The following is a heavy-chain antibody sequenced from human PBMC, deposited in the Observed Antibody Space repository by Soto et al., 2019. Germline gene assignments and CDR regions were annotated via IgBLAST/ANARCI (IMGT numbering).Heavy chain of an antibody. D-gene: IGHD4-17*01. V-gene: IGHV4-34*01. CDR1: GGSFSGYY. CDR3: ATLALRVHCAFDI. Sequence: QVQLQQWGAGLLKPSETLSLTCAVYGGSFSGYYWSWIRQPPGKGLEWIGAINHSGSTNYNPSLKSRVIITVDTSKNQLSLQPSSVTAADAAVYYCATLALRVHCAFDIWGQGTMVTVSS. J-gene: IGHJ3*02. CDR2: INHSGST.